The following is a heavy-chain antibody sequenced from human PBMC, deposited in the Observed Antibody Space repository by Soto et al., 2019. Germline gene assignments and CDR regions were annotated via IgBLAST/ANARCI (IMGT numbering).Heavy chain of an antibody. J-gene: IGHJ4*02. CDR3: ARGRGYSYGSPYYFDY. CDR1: GGSISSYY. D-gene: IGHD5-18*01. V-gene: IGHV4-34*01. Sequence: PSETLSLTCTVSGGSISSYYWSWIRQPPGKGLEWIGEINHSGSTNYNPSLKSRVTISVDTSKNQFSLKLSSVTAADTAVYYCARGRGYSYGSPYYFDYWGQGTLVTVSS. CDR2: INHSGST.